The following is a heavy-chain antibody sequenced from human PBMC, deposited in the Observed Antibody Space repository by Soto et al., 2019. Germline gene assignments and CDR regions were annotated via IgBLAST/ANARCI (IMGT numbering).Heavy chain of an antibody. CDR2: ISSNGGST. J-gene: IGHJ6*03. Sequence: GSLRLSCAASGFTFSSYAMHWVRQAPGKGLEYVSAISSNGGSTYYANSVKGRFTISRDNSKNTLYLQMGSLRAEDMAVYYCARGQTYYDFWSGPGNYYYMDVWGKGTTVTVSS. CDR1: GFTFSSYA. CDR3: ARGQTYYDFWSGPGNYYYMDV. D-gene: IGHD3-3*01. V-gene: IGHV3-64*01.